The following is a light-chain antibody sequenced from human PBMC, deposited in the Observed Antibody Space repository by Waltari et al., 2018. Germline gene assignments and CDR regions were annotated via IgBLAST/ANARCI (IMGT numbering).Light chain of an antibody. J-gene: IGKJ2*01. Sequence: IVLTQFPGTLSLSPGARATLSCGASESFINTYLAWYQQKPGQAPRLLIYAASTRAPGTPDRFSGSESGTDFTLTISRLEPEDVAVYFCQLYSSSLYTFGQGTKLEIK. V-gene: IGKV3-20*01. CDR1: ESFINTY. CDR2: AAS. CDR3: QLYSSSLYT.